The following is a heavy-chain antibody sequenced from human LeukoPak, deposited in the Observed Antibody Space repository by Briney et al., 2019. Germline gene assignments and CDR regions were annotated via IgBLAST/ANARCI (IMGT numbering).Heavy chain of an antibody. D-gene: IGHD4-17*01. CDR2: SRDKAKSFTT. CDR3: VKYDYGDPDY. Sequence: GGSLRLSCAASGFTLSDHYMDWARQAPGKGLEWVGRSRDKAKSFTTDYAASVKGRFTISRDDSKNSLYLQMNSLKSEDTAVYYCVKYDYGDPDYWGQGTQVTVSS. V-gene: IGHV3-72*01. J-gene: IGHJ4*02. CDR1: GFTLSDHY.